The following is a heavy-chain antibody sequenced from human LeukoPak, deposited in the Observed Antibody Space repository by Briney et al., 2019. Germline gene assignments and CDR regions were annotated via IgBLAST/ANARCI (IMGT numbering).Heavy chain of an antibody. V-gene: IGHV4-59*01. CDR2: IYYSGST. CDR1: GGSISSYY. CDR3: ARGRAYYFDISRYYDNYYFDY. Sequence: SETLSLTCTVSGGSISSYYWSWIRQPPGKGLEWIGYIYYSGSTNYNPSLKSRVTISIDTSKNQFSLKLSSVTAADTAVYYCARGRAYYFDISRYYDNYYFDYWGQGTLVTVSS. J-gene: IGHJ4*02. D-gene: IGHD3-22*01.